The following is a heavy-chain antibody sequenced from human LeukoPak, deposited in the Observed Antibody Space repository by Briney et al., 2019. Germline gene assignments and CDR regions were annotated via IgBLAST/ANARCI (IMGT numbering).Heavy chain of an antibody. V-gene: IGHV3-30*03. CDR3: ARDPYSSSWYYFDY. D-gene: IGHD6-13*01. CDR2: ISYDGSKK. Sequence: GGSLRLSCAASGFTFSSYGMHWVRQAPGKGLEWVAVISYDGSKKYYADSVKGRFTISRDNSKNTLYLQMNSLRAEDTAVYYCARDPYSSSWYYFDYWGQGTLVTVSS. CDR1: GFTFSSYG. J-gene: IGHJ4*02.